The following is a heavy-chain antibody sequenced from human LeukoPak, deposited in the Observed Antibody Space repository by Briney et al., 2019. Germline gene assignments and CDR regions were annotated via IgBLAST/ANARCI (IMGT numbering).Heavy chain of an antibody. CDR2: IYYSGST. D-gene: IGHD2-2*01. J-gene: IGHJ5*02. CDR1: GGSISSGGYY. CDR3: AREVPSHPYCSSTSCHSWFDP. V-gene: IGHV4-31*03. Sequence: SETLSLTCTVSGGSISSGGYYWSWLRQHPGKGLEWIGYIYYSGSTYYNPSLKSRVTISVDTSKNQFSLKLSSVTAADTAVYYCAREVPSHPYCSSTSCHSWFDPWGQGTLVTVSS.